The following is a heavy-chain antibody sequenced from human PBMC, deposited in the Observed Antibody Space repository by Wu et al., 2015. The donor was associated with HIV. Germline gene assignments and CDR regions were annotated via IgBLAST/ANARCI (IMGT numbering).Heavy chain of an antibody. CDR2: ISYKGNT. Sequence: QVQLQESGPGRVKPSETLSLTCSVSGASVNPYYWTWIRQPPGRGLEWIGYISYKGNTNYNPSLKSRVTISLDMSMNQFSLKLRSATAADTAVYYCARVDLDGVYDPYYYYGMDVWGQGITVTVSS. V-gene: IGHV4-59*02. D-gene: IGHD2-8*01. CDR1: GASVNPYY. J-gene: IGHJ6*02. CDR3: ARVDLDGVYDPYYYYGMDV.